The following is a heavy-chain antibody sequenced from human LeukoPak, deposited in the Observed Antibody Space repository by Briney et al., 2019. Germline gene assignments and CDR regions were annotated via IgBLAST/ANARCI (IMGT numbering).Heavy chain of an antibody. CDR1: GFTFSSYD. CDR2: IGTAGDT. D-gene: IGHD3-10*01. V-gene: IGHV3-13*01. Sequence: GGSLRLSCAASGFTFSSYDMHWVRQATGKGLEWVSAIGTAGDTYYPGSVKGRFTISRGNSKNTLYLQMNSLRAEDTAVYYCAKPPGALGYFQHWGQGTLVTVSS. J-gene: IGHJ1*01. CDR3: AKPPGALGYFQH.